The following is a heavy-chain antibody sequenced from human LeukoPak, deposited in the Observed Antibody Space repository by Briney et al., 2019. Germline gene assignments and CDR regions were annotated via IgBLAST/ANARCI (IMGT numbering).Heavy chain of an antibody. CDR1: GFTFSSYA. CDR3: AKATYYDFWSGFSPIDY. V-gene: IGHV3-64*01. J-gene: IGHJ4*02. CDR2: ISSNGGST. D-gene: IGHD3-3*01. Sequence: GGSLRLSCAASGFTFSSYAMHWVRQAPGKGLEYVSAISSNGGSTYYANSVKGRFTISRDNSKNTLYLQMGSLRAEDMALYYCAKATYYDFWSGFSPIDYWGQGTLVTVSS.